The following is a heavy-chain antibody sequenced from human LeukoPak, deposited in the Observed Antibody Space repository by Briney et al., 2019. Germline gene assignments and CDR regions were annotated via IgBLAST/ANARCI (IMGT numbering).Heavy chain of an antibody. V-gene: IGHV3-53*01. CDR2: IYSGGST. D-gene: IGHD3-10*01. Sequence: PGGSLRLSCAASGFTFSSNYMSWVRQAPGKGLEWVSVIYSGGSTYYADSVKGRSTISRDNSKNTLYLQMNSLRAEDTAVYYCARDRSDYYGSGSYFYYYGMDVWGQGTTVTVSS. CDR3: ARDRSDYYGSGSYFYYYGMDV. CDR1: GFTFSSNY. J-gene: IGHJ6*02.